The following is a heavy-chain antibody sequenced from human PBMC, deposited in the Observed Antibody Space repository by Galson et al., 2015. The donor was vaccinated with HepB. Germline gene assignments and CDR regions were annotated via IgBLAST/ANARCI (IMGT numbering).Heavy chain of an antibody. CDR1: GGTFSSYA. CDR3: ARSPSTGHYYYGMDV. V-gene: IGHV1-69*06. Sequence: SVKVSCKASGGTFSSYAISWVRQAPGQGLEWMGWFTPIFGTANYAQKFQGRVTITADTSTGTAYMELSSLRSEDTGVYYCARSPSTGHYYYGMDVWGQGTTLTVSS. J-gene: IGHJ6*02. CDR2: FTPIFGTA.